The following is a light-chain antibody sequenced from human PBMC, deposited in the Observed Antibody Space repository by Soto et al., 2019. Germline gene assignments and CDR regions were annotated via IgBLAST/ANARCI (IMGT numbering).Light chain of an antibody. CDR3: CSYADGSNFVL. Sequence: QSVLTQPASVSGSPGQSITISCTGTNSDVGSYNLVSWYQQHPGKAPKLMVYEGSKRPSGVSHRFSGSKSGNTASLTISGLQAEDEADYYCCSYADGSNFVLXGGGTKVTVL. CDR2: EGS. CDR1: NSDVGSYNL. J-gene: IGLJ2*01. V-gene: IGLV2-23*03.